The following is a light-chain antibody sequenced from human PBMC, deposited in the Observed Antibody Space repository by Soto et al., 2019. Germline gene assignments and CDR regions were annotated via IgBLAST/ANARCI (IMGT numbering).Light chain of an antibody. CDR2: GAS. J-gene: IGKJ2*01. V-gene: IGKV3-20*01. CDR3: QQYGGSPLYT. Sequence: EIVLTQSPGTLSLSPGERATLSCRVSQSISSSYLAWYQKKPGQAPRLLIYGASSRATGIPDRFSGSGSGTDFTLTISRLEPEDFAVYYCQQYGGSPLYTFGPGTKLEIK. CDR1: QSISSSY.